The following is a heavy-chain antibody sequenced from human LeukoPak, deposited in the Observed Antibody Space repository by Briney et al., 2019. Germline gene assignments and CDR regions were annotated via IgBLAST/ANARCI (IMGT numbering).Heavy chain of an antibody. D-gene: IGHD3-10*01. CDR3: ARGNPLITMVRGVPPYYFDY. Sequence: PSENLSFTCAVYSGSCSGYYWSWIRQPPGKGLEWIGEINRSGSTNYNQSLKSRVTISVDTSKNQFSLKLSSVTAADTAVYYCARGNPLITMVRGVPPYYFDYWGQGTLVTVSS. J-gene: IGHJ4*02. CDR2: INRSGST. CDR1: SGSCSGYY. V-gene: IGHV4-34*01.